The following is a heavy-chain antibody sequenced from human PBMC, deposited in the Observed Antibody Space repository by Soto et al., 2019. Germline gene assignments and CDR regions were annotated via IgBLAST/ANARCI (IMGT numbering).Heavy chain of an antibody. CDR2: INPNSGGT. J-gene: IGHJ6*02. D-gene: IGHD2-2*01. CDR1: GYTFTGYY. V-gene: IGHV1-2*04. CDR3: AREGCSSTSCYHYYYYGMDV. Sequence: SVKVSCKASGYTFTGYYMHWVRQAPGQGLEWMGWINPNSGGTNYAQKFQGWVTMTRDTSISTAYMELSRLRSDDTAVYYCAREGCSSTSCYHYYYYGMDVWGQGTTVTVSS.